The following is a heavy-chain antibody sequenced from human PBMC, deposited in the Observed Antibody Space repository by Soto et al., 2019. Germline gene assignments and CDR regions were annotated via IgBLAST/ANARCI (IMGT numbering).Heavy chain of an antibody. Sequence: QVQLQESGPGLVKPSETLSLTCTVSGGSISSDYWSWIRKPPGKGLDWIGYIYYSWSTNYNPSHNSRVTISVDTTKNQFSLKLRSVTAGSTAAYYWARGRIQLLYPFDYWGQGTLVTVSS. V-gene: IGHV4-59*01. CDR1: GGSISSDY. CDR3: ARGRIQLLYPFDY. CDR2: IYYSWST. J-gene: IGHJ4*02. D-gene: IGHD5-18*01.